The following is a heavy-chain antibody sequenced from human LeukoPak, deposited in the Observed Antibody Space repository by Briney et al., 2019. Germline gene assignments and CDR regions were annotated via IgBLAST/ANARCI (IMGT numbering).Heavy chain of an antibody. V-gene: IGHV3-49*04. Sequence: GGSLRLSCTASGFTFGDYAMSWVRQAPGEGLEWVGFIRSKAYGGTTEYAASVKGRFTISRDDSKSIAYLQMNSLKTEDTAVYYCTRDLGSSRTVTMEGNFDYWGQGTLVTVSS. J-gene: IGHJ4*02. CDR1: GFTFGDYA. D-gene: IGHD4-17*01. CDR3: TRDLGSSRTVTMEGNFDY. CDR2: IRSKAYGGTT.